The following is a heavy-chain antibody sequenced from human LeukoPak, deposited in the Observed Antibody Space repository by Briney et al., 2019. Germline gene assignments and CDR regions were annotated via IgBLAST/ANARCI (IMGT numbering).Heavy chain of an antibody. Sequence: SVKVSCEASGGTFSSYAISWVRQAPGQGLEWMGGIIPIFGTANYAQKFQGRVTITADESTSTAYMELSSLRSEDTAVYYCARDRGVSTVVTYYYYGMDVWGQGTTVTVSS. CDR1: GGTFSSYA. CDR3: ARDRGVSTVVTYYYYGMDV. V-gene: IGHV1-69*01. J-gene: IGHJ6*02. D-gene: IGHD4-23*01. CDR2: IIPIFGTA.